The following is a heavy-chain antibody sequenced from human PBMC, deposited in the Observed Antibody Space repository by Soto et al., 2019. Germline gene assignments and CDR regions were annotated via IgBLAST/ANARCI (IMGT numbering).Heavy chain of an antibody. V-gene: IGHV3-30-3*01. D-gene: IGHD2-2*01. J-gene: IGHJ6*02. CDR1: GFTFSSYA. Sequence: QVQLVESGGGVVQPGRSLRLSCAASGFTFSSYAMHWVRQAPGKGLEWVAVISYDGSNKYYADSVKGRFTISRDNSKNTLYLQMNSLRAEDTAVYYCARDPHCSSTSCYPTVYYYYGMDVWGQGTTVTVSS. CDR2: ISYDGSNK. CDR3: ARDPHCSSTSCYPTVYYYYGMDV.